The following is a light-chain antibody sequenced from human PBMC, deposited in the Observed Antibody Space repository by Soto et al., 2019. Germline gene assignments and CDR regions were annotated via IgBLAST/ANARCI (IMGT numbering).Light chain of an antibody. J-gene: IGLJ2*01. Sequence: QPVLTQSSSASACLGSSVKLTCTLSSGHSSYIIAWHHHQPGKAPRYLMRVESSGTNSKGSGVPDRFSGSSSGADRYLTISNLQSDDEADYYCETWDTNTVIFGGGTKLTVL. CDR3: ETWDTNTVI. CDR1: SGHSSYI. CDR2: VESSGTN. V-gene: IGLV4-60*03.